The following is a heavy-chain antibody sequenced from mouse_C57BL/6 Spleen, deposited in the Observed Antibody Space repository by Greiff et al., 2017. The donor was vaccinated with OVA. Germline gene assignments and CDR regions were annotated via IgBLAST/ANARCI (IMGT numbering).Heavy chain of an antibody. CDR3: ARHGHYDYDRWFAY. Sequence: DVQLVESGGDLVKPGGSLKLSCAASGFTFSSYGMSWVRQTPDKRLEWVATISSGGSYTYYPDSVKGRFTISRDNAKNTLYLQMSSLKSEDTAMYYCARHGHYDYDRWFAYWGQGTLVTVSA. CDR2: ISSGGSYT. J-gene: IGHJ3*01. CDR1: GFTFSSYG. D-gene: IGHD2-4*01. V-gene: IGHV5-6*01.